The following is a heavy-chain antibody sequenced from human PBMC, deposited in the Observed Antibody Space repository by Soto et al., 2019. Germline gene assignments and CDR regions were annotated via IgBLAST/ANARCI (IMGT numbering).Heavy chain of an antibody. CDR1: GYTFTRCT. D-gene: IGHD2-15*01. CDR3: ARGIATGQLDP. J-gene: IGHJ5*02. Sequence: ASVKVSCKASGYTFTRCTMNWVRQAPGQRLEWMGWINPDNGNTKSSQKFQDRVIITRDTSASTAYMDLSSLRSEDTTVYYCARGIATGQLDPWGQGTLVTVSS. CDR2: INPDNGNT. V-gene: IGHV1-3*01.